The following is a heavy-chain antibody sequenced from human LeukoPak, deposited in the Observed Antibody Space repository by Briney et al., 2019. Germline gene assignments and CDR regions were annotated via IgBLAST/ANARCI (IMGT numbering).Heavy chain of an antibody. CDR1: GFTVSSSY. CDR3: AREGSGRTAYNDGLDV. D-gene: IGHD3-10*01. V-gene: IGHV3-53*01. CDR2: IRSGGST. Sequence: GGSLRLSCAASGFTVSSSYMTWVRQAPGKGLEWVSVIRSGGSTVYADSVKGRFTISRDNSKNTLYLQLNSLRAEDMGVYYCAREGSGRTAYNDGLDVWGQGTMVTVSS. J-gene: IGHJ3*01.